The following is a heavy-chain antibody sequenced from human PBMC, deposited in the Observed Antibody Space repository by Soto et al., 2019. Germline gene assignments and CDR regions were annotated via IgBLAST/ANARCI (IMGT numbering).Heavy chain of an antibody. J-gene: IGHJ6*02. V-gene: IGHV3-23*01. D-gene: IGHD3-10*01. CDR3: AKIRDSYGMDV. Sequence: EVQLLESGGGLVQPGGSLRLSCAASGFTFSSYGMSWVRQAPGKGLEWVSSVSGSGAGTYYADSVKGRFTISRDNSKNTLYLLMNSLSVDDTAVYYCAKIRDSYGMDVWGQGTTVTVSS. CDR1: GFTFSSYG. CDR2: VSGSGAGT.